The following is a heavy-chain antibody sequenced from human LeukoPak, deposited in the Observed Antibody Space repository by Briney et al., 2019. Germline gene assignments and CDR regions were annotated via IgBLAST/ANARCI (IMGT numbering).Heavy chain of an antibody. V-gene: IGHV3-30*18. D-gene: IGHD3-10*01. Sequence: GRSLRLSCAASGFTFSSYGMHWVRQAPGRGLEWVAVISYDGSNKYYADSVKGRFTISRDNSENTLYLQMNSLRAEDTAVYYCAKDPYYYGSGSYRSDYWGQGTLVTVSS. CDR1: GFTFSSYG. J-gene: IGHJ4*02. CDR3: AKDPYYYGSGSYRSDY. CDR2: ISYDGSNK.